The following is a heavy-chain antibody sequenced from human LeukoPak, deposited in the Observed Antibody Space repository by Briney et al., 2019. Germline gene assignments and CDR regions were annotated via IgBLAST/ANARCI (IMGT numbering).Heavy chain of an antibody. V-gene: IGHV3-30*18. CDR3: AKDLGDQQLVLGHIDY. J-gene: IGHJ4*02. CDR2: ISYDGSNK. CDR1: GFTFSSYG. Sequence: GGSLRLSCAASGFTFSSYGMHWVRQAPGKGLEWVAVISYDGSNKYYADSVKGRFTISRDNSKNTLYLQMNSLRAEDTAVYYCAKDLGDQQLVLGHIDYWGQGTLVTVSS. D-gene: IGHD6-13*01.